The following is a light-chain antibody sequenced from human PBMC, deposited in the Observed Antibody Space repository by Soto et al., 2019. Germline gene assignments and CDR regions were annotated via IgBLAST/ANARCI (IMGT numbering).Light chain of an antibody. Sequence: DIVMTQSPLYLTVTPGESVSISCRSTQILLHSNGYNYLDWYLQRPGQSPQLLIYLSSNRAPGVPDRFSGSGSGTEFTLTISSLQPDDFATYYCQHYNSYSEAFGQGTKVDI. CDR1: QILLHSNGYNY. J-gene: IGKJ1*01. CDR3: QHYNSYSEA. V-gene: IGKV2-28*01. CDR2: LSS.